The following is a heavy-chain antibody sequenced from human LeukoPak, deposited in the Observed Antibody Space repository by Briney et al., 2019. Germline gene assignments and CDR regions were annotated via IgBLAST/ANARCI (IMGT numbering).Heavy chain of an antibody. D-gene: IGHD5-24*01. Sequence: GGPLSLPCAASGFTFRSYEMNWVRQAPPKGLDGVSYISISGRTIYYADPVKGRFTISRDNAKNSLYLQMNIFRPYDTARDFCARDRDGYNEGRYFDYWGQGTLVTVSS. J-gene: IGHJ4*02. CDR3: ARDRDGYNEGRYFDY. CDR1: GFTFRSYE. V-gene: IGHV3-48*03. CDR2: ISISGRTI.